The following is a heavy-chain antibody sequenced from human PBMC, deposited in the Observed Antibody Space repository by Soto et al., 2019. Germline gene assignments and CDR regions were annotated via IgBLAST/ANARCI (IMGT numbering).Heavy chain of an antibody. D-gene: IGHD6-13*01. J-gene: IGHJ6*02. Sequence: QVQLVESGGGVVQPGRSLRLSCAASGFTFSSYGMHWVRQAPGKGLEWVAVISYDGSNKYYADSVKGRFTISRDNSKNTMYLQMNSLRAEDTAVYYCANSLSSSWSNHYYDYGMDVWGQGTTVTLSS. V-gene: IGHV3-30*18. CDR1: GFTFSSYG. CDR3: ANSLSSSWSNHYYDYGMDV. CDR2: ISYDGSNK.